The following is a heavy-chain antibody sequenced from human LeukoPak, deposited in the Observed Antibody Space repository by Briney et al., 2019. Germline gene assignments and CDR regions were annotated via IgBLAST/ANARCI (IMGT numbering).Heavy chain of an antibody. CDR2: ISSSSSYI. CDR3: ARVISGAVATDY. D-gene: IGHD6-19*01. Sequence: GGSLRLSCAASGFTFSSYSMNWVRQAPGKGLEWVSSISSSSSYIYYADSVKGRFTISRDNSKNTLYLQMNSLRAEDTAVYYCARVISGAVATDYWGQGTLVTVSS. J-gene: IGHJ4*02. CDR1: GFTFSSYS. V-gene: IGHV3-21*01.